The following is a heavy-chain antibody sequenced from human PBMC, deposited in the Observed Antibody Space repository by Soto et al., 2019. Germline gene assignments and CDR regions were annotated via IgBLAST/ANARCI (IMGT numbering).Heavy chain of an antibody. Sequence: EVQLLESGGGLVQPGGSLRLSCAASGFTFRSYAMSWVRQAPGKGLDGVSAISGSGGSTYYADSVKGRFTISRDNSKNTLYLQMNSLRAEDTAVYYCAKDSSAVSNPRRFDPWGQGTLVTVSS. CDR1: GFTFRSYA. J-gene: IGHJ5*02. D-gene: IGHD4-4*01. CDR2: ISGSGGST. V-gene: IGHV3-23*01. CDR3: AKDSSAVSNPRRFDP.